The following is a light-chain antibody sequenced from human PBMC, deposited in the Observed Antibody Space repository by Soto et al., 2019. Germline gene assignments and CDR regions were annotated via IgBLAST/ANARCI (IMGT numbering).Light chain of an antibody. CDR2: LGS. CDR1: QSLLHSNGYNY. V-gene: IGKV2-28*01. J-gene: IGKJ2*01. Sequence: DIVMTQSPLSLIVTPGEPASISCRSSQSLLHSNGYNYFDWHLQKPGQSPQLLIYLGSNRASGVPDRFSGSGSGTDFTLTIISLQPEDYATYFCQQSYSMPYAFGPGTKVDIK. CDR3: QQSYSMPYA.